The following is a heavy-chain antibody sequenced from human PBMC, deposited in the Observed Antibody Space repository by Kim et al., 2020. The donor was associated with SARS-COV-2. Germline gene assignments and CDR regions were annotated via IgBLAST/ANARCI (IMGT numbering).Heavy chain of an antibody. J-gene: IGHJ3*02. D-gene: IGHD3-3*01. CDR2: IYYSGST. CDR3: AIATQHYDFWSGYSPGAFDI. V-gene: IGHV4-31*03. CDR1: GGSISSGGYY. Sequence: SETLSLTCTVSGGSISSGGYYWSWIRQHPGKGLEWIGYIYYSGSTYYNPSLKSRVTISVDTSKNQFSLKLSSVTAADTAVYYCAIATQHYDFWSGYSPGAFDIWGQGTMVTVSS.